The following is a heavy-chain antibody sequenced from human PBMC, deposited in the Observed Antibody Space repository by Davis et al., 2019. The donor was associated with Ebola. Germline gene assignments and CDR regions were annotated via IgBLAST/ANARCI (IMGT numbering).Heavy chain of an antibody. CDR1: GFSVSSNY. V-gene: IGHV3-23*01. CDR2: ISGRSSTI. CDR3: AKGTRDY. Sequence: GESLKISCAASGFSVSSNYMSWIRQAPGKGLEWISVISGRSSTIYYADSVKGRFTISRDNSKNTVYLQMNSLRAEDTAVYYCAKGTRDYWGQGTLVTVSS. J-gene: IGHJ4*02.